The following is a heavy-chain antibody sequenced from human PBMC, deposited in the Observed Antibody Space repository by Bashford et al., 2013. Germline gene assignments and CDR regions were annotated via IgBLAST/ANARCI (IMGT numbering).Heavy chain of an antibody. V-gene: IGHV1-69*13. CDR3: ARPGSSSSLSFDY. CDR2: IIPIFGTA. Sequence: SVKVSCKASGGTFSSYAISWVRQAPGQGLEWMGGIIPIFGTANYAQKFQGRVTITADESTSTAYMELSSLRSEDTAVYYCARPGSSSSLSFDYWGQGTLVTVSS. CDR1: GGTFSSYA. J-gene: IGHJ4*02. D-gene: IGHD6-6*01.